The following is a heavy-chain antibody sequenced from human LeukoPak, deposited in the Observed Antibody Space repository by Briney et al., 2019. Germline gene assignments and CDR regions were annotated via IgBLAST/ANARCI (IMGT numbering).Heavy chain of an antibody. D-gene: IGHD2-2*01. V-gene: IGHV3-23*01. Sequence: PGGSLRLSCAASGFTFSSYAMSWVRQAPGKGLEWVSAISGRGGSTYYADSVKGRFTISRDNSKNTLYLQMNSLRAEDTAVYYCAKTLSPYCSSASCYFERFDPWGQGTLVTVSS. CDR1: GFTFSSYA. CDR2: ISGRGGST. J-gene: IGHJ5*02. CDR3: AKTLSPYCSSASCYFERFDP.